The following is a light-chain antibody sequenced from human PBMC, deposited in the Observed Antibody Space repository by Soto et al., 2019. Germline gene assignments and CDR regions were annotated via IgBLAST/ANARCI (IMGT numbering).Light chain of an antibody. J-gene: IGLJ1*01. V-gene: IGLV2-8*01. CDR1: TSDVGGYNY. CDR3: TSYVPSDNYV. Sequence: QSALTQPPSASGSPGQSVTISCTGTTSDVGGYNYVSWYQQHPGKAPKLIIYEVIKRPSGVPDRFSGSKSGNTASLTVSGLQAEDEADYYCTSYVPSDNYVFGTGTRSPS. CDR2: EVI.